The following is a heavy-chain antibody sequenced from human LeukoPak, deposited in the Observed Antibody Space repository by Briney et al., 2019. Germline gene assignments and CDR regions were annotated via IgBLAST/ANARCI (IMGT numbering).Heavy chain of an antibody. D-gene: IGHD3-10*01. CDR3: ARPGPYGSGSYFDY. CDR1: GYTFTNFD. CDR2: INVYNGDI. V-gene: IGHV1-18*01. Sequence: GASVKVSCKASGYTFTNFDITWVRQAPGQGPEWMGWINVYNGDINYAQRLQGRVAMTTDTSTSTAYMELRSLTSDDTAVYYCARPGPYGSGSYFDYWGQGTLVTVSS. J-gene: IGHJ4*02.